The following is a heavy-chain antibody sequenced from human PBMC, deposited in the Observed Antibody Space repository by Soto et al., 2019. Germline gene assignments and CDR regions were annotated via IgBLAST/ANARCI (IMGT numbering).Heavy chain of an antibody. D-gene: IGHD7-27*01. Sequence: GGSLRLSCAASGFTFSSYAMSWVRQAPGKGLEWVSTISGSGDATYYADSVKGRCAISRDNSKNTLFLQMNSLRAEDTAIYYCVRRNTNWGPFDYWGQGALVTVSS. CDR2: ISGSGDAT. J-gene: IGHJ4*02. CDR1: GFTFSSYA. CDR3: VRRNTNWGPFDY. V-gene: IGHV3-23*01.